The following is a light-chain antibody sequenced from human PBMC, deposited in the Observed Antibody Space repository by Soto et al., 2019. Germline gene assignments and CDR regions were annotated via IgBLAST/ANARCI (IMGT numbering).Light chain of an antibody. J-gene: IGLJ3*02. CDR1: SSDVGGYNY. V-gene: IGLV2-14*01. CDR3: ISYIASSTDWV. Sequence: QSALTQPASVSGSPGQSITISCTGTSSDVGGYNYVSWYQQHPGKAPKLMIYEVTNRPSGVSNRFSGSKSGNTASLTISGLQAEDEADYYCISYIASSTDWVFGGGTQLTVL. CDR2: EVT.